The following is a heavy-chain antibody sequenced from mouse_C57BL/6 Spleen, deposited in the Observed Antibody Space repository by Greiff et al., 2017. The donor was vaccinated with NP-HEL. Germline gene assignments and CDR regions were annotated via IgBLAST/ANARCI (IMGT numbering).Heavy chain of an antibody. CDR2: IWSGGST. Sequence: VQRVESGPGLVQPSQSLSITCTVSGFSLTSYGVHWVRQSPGKGLEWLGVIWSGGSTDYNAAFISRLSISKDNSKSQVFFKMNSLQADDTAIYYCARDGTVVATDYFDYWGQGTTLTVSS. CDR1: GFSLTSYG. V-gene: IGHV2-2*01. D-gene: IGHD1-1*01. CDR3: ARDGTVVATDYFDY. J-gene: IGHJ2*01.